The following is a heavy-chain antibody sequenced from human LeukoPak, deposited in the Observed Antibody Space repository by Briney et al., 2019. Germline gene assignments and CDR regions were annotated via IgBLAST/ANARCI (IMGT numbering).Heavy chain of an antibody. CDR3: ALGGSDALHV. V-gene: IGHV5-51*01. Sequence: GESLKISCKTSGYSFISSWIGWVRQMPGKGLEWMGIIYPRDSDTRYSPSFQGQVTISADKSITTAYLQWSSLKASDTAMYYCALGGSDALHVWGQGTMVTVSS. J-gene: IGHJ3*01. CDR2: IYPRDSDT. D-gene: IGHD3-10*01. CDR1: GYSFISSW.